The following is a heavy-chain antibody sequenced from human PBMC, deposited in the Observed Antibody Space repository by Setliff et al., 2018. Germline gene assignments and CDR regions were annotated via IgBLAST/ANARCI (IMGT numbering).Heavy chain of an antibody. J-gene: IGHJ4*02. CDR2: IYYSGST. V-gene: IGHV4-30-4*02. D-gene: IGHD3-10*01. CDR1: GGSISSGXXX. CDR3: ARGXXELFPDHFDY. Sequence: SETLSLTCTVSGGSISSGXXXWSWIRQPPGKGLEWIGYIYYSGSTYSNPSHXXXXTXXXXXXXXXXXXXXXXXXXXXXXXXYCARGXXELFPDHFDYWGQGTLVTVSS.